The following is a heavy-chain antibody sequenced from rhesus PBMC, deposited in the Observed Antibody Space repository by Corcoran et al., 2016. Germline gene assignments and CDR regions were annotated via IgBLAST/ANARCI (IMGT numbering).Heavy chain of an antibody. Sequence: EVQLVESGGGLAKPGGSLRLSCAASGFSFSDYYMDGVRQAPGKGRGRVSRISNRGRSTWNADSVKGRFTISRENAKNTLYRQMNSQRAEDTAVYYCAKPSRGTNYYYGLDSWGQGVVVTVSS. CDR1: GFSFSDYY. D-gene: IGHD1-44*01. V-gene: IGHV3-178*02. CDR3: AKPSRGTNYYYGLDS. CDR2: ISNRGRST. J-gene: IGHJ6*01.